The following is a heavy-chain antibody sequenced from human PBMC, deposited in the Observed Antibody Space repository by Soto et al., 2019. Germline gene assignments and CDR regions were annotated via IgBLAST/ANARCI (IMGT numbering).Heavy chain of an antibody. Sequence: ASVKVSCKGSGYRFSSYAIQWVRQAPGQRLEWMGWINVGNGNTKYSQKFQDRVTIFRHSSRNTLYLQMDSLRPEDTAVYYCARDSPAGPPKFDVLTDTFKKVYSYRGMDVWGQGTTVTVSS. D-gene: IGHD3-9*01. CDR3: ARDSPAGPPKFDVLTDTFKKVYSYRGMDV. CDR1: GYRFSSYA. J-gene: IGHJ6*02. V-gene: IGHV1-3*01. CDR2: INVGNGNT.